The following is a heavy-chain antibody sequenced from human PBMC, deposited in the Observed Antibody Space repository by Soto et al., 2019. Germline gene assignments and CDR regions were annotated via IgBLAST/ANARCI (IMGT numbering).Heavy chain of an antibody. CDR1: GGSISTVGHY. CDR3: ARDMHAGFTHYFDP. CDR2: IYHTGST. V-gene: IGHV4-30-4*02. J-gene: IGHJ5*02. D-gene: IGHD1-26*01. Sequence: SETLSLTCSVSGGSISTVGHYWTWIRQPPGKGLEWIGSIYHTGSTYYSKSLRSRITISVDTSGNQFSLKLSSVTAADTAVYYCARDMHAGFTHYFDPWGQGTLVTVSS.